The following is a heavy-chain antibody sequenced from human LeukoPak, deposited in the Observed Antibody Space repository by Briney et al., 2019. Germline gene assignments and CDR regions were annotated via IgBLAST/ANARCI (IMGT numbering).Heavy chain of an antibody. Sequence: GGSLRLSCAASGFTFSSYWMHWVRQAPGKGLVWVSRINSDGSSTNYADSVKGRFTISRDNAKNTLYLQMNSLRAEDTAVYYCARGNSAPHLNHDYWGQGTLVTVSS. D-gene: IGHD2/OR15-2a*01. CDR2: INSDGSST. J-gene: IGHJ4*02. CDR3: ARGNSAPHLNHDY. V-gene: IGHV3-74*01. CDR1: GFTFSSYW.